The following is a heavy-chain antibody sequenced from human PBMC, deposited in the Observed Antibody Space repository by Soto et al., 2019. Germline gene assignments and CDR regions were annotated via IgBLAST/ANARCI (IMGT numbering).Heavy chain of an antibody. Sequence: QVQLQESGPGLVKPSETLSLTCTVSAGSISDYYWSWIRQPPGKGLEWIGYIYYSGTTNYSPSLKSRVTISVDTSKNQFSLKLSSVTAADSAIYYCARQSGGYYYYGMDVWGQGTTVTVSS. V-gene: IGHV4-59*08. J-gene: IGHJ6*02. D-gene: IGHD1-26*01. CDR1: AGSISDYY. CDR2: IYYSGTT. CDR3: ARQSGGYYYYGMDV.